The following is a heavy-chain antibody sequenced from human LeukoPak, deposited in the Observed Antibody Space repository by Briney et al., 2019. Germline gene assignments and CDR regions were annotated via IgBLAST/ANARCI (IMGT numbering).Heavy chain of an antibody. CDR1: EFSVGSNY. D-gene: IGHD1-26*01. CDR3: ARGEWELLMVIGYY. J-gene: IGHJ4*02. Sequence: GGSLRLSCAASEFSVGSNYMTWVRQAPGEGLEWVSLIYSGGSTYYADSVKGRFTISRDNAKNTLYLQMNSLRAEDTAVYYCARGEWELLMVIGYYWGQRTLVTVSS. V-gene: IGHV3-66*01. CDR2: IYSGGST.